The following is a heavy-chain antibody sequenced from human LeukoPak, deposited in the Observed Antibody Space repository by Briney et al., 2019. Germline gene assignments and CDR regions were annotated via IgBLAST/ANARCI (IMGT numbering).Heavy chain of an antibody. Sequence: GGSLRLSCAVSGFTVSTCCMHWVRQAPGRELVWVSRFDLDGTSTTYADSVKGRFTISRDNVKNSLYLQMNSLRVEDTAVYYCTRDGDGSGSYPLNSWGQGTLVTVSS. D-gene: IGHD3-10*01. CDR3: TRDGDGSGSYPLNS. CDR1: GFTVSTCC. J-gene: IGHJ4*02. CDR2: FDLDGTST. V-gene: IGHV3-74*03.